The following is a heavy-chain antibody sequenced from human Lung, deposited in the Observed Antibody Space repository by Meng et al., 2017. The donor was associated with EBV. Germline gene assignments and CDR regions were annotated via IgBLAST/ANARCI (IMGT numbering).Heavy chain of an antibody. Sequence: QGQLQESGPGLVNPSGTLSLTCAGSGGSIIIGNWWSWVRQSPGKGLEWIGEIHHSGRTNYNPSLKSRITMSLDKPKNQFSLKLSSVTAADTAVYYCARDSDSAYSLGYWGQGTLVTVSS. J-gene: IGHJ4*02. CDR1: GGSIIIGNW. CDR3: ARDSDSAYSLGY. CDR2: IHHSGRT. D-gene: IGHD2-21*01. V-gene: IGHV4-4*02.